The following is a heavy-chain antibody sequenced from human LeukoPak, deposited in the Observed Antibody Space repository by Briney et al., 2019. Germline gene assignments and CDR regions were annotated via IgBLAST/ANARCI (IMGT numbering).Heavy chain of an antibody. V-gene: IGHV1-69-2*01. D-gene: IGHD2-2*02. CDR1: GYTFTDYY. J-gene: IGHJ6*03. Sequence: ASVKLSCKVSGYTFTDYYMHWVRQAPGKGLEWMGLVNPEDGETIYAEKFEGRVTITADTSTDTAYMELSSLRSEDTAVYYCATGLLCSSTSCYSPPENYYYYYMDVWGKGTTVTVSS. CDR2: VNPEDGET. CDR3: ATGLLCSSTSCYSPPENYYYYYMDV.